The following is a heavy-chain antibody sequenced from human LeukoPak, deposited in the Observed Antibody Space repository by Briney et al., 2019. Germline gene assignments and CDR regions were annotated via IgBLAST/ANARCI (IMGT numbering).Heavy chain of an antibody. V-gene: IGHV1-18*01. CDR3: ASDGAAAAGFFDY. CDR1: GYTFTSYD. CDR2: MNPNGGNT. D-gene: IGHD6-13*01. J-gene: IGHJ4*02. Sequence: ASVKVSCKASGYTFTSYDINWVRQATGQGLEWMGWMNPNGGNTNYAQKLQGRVTMTTDTSTSTAYMELRSLRSDDTAVYYCASDGAAAAGFFDYWGQGTLVTVSS.